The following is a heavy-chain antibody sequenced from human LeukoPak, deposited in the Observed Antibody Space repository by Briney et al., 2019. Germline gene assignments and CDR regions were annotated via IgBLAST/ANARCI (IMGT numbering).Heavy chain of an antibody. CDR2: INPNSGGT. D-gene: IGHD5-12*01. CDR3: ARVATTANYYFDY. V-gene: IGHV1-2*02. Sequence: ASVKVSCKASGYTFTGYYMHWVRQAPGQGLEWMGWINPNSGGTNYAQKFQGRVTMTSDTPISTAYMELSRLRSDDTAVYYCARVATTANYYFDYWGQGTLVTVSS. J-gene: IGHJ4*02. CDR1: GYTFTGYY.